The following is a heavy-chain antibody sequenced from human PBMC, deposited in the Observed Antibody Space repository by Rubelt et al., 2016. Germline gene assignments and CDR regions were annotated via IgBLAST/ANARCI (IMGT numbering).Heavy chain of an antibody. J-gene: IGHJ6*02. Sequence: SGSTYYNPSLKSRVTISVDTSKNQFSLKLSSVTAADTAVYYCARLGFWSGPRNYYYYYGMDVWGQGTTVTVSS. V-gene: IGHV4-39*07. CDR3: ARLGFWSGPRNYYYYYGMDV. D-gene: IGHD3-3*01. CDR2: SGST.